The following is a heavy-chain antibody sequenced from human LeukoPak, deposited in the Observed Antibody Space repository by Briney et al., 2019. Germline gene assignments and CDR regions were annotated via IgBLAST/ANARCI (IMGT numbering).Heavy chain of an antibody. V-gene: IGHV4-61*02. J-gene: IGHJ6*03. CDR3: ARDYVVVVPAAIWYYMDV. D-gene: IGHD2-2*02. CDR1: GGSISSGSYY. Sequence: SETLSLTCTVSGGSISSGSYYWSWIRQPAGKGLEWIGRIYTSGSTNYNPSLKSRVTISVDTSKNQFSLKLSSVTAADTAVYYFARDYVVVVPAAIWYYMDVWGKGTTVTVSS. CDR2: IYTSGST.